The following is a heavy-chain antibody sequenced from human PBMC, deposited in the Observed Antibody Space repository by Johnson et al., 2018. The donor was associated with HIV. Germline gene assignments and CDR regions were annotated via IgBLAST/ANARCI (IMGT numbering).Heavy chain of an antibody. CDR2: ISGGGSGT. CDR1: GFTFNSYA. CDR3: ARDVRSGWHQGGDAFDI. Sequence: VQLVESGGGVVQPGGSLRLSCAASGFTFNSYAMNWVRQAPGKGLEWVSGISGGGSGTYYADSVKGRFTISRDNSKNTLYLQMNSLRAEDTAVYYCARDVRSGWHQGGDAFDICGQGTMVTVSS. D-gene: IGHD6-19*01. J-gene: IGHJ3*02. V-gene: IGHV3-23*04.